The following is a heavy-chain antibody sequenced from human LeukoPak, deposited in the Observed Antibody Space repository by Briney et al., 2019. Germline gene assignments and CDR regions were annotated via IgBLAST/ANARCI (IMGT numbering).Heavy chain of an antibody. Sequence: PGGSLRLSCSASGFTFSSFAMHWVRQAPGKGLEYVAAISRNGGSTYYADSVKGRFTISRDNSKNTLYLEMNSLRTEDTAVYYCAKHLVRGVIHDAFDIWGQGTRVTVSS. D-gene: IGHD3-10*01. CDR2: ISRNGGST. V-gene: IGHV3-64*04. CDR3: AKHLVRGVIHDAFDI. J-gene: IGHJ3*02. CDR1: GFTFSSFA.